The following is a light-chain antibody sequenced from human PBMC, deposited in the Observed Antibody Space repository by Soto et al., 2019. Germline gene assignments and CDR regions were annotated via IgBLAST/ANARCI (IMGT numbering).Light chain of an antibody. J-gene: IGKJ4*01. V-gene: IGKV3D-20*02. Sequence: EIVLKQSPGTLSLSKGERATLSCRASQSISSSYLAWYQQKPGQAPRLLVYGASSRATGIADRFSGSGAATDYSLPISSLEHADDAAYYCHQRSNWPPLTFGEVTKGDNK. CDR1: QSISSSY. CDR3: HQRSNWPPLT. CDR2: GAS.